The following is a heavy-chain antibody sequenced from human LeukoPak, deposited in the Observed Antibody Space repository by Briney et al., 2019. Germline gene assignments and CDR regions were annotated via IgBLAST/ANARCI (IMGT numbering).Heavy chain of an antibody. Sequence: PGGSLRLSCAASGFTFSNAWMSWVRQAPGKGLEWVGRIKSKTDGGTTDYAARVKGRFTISRDDSKNTLYLQMNSLRTEDTAVYYCTTDLWFGELFDYWGQGTLVTVSS. CDR2: IKSKTDGGTT. CDR3: TTDLWFGELFDY. J-gene: IGHJ4*02. CDR1: GFTFSNAW. D-gene: IGHD3-10*01. V-gene: IGHV3-15*01.